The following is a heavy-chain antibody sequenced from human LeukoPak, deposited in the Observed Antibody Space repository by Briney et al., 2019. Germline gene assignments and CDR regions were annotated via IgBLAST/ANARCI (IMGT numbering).Heavy chain of an antibody. J-gene: IGHJ6*02. CDR1: GFTFSSYS. V-gene: IGHV3-21*01. CDR2: ISSSSSYI. Sequence: TGGSLRLSCAASGFTFSSYSMNWVRQAPGKGLEWVSSISSSSSYIYYADSVKGRFTISRDNAKNSLYLQMNSLRAEDTAVYYCAGDLRDYYYYGMDVWGQGTTVTVSS. CDR3: AGDLRDYYYYGMDV.